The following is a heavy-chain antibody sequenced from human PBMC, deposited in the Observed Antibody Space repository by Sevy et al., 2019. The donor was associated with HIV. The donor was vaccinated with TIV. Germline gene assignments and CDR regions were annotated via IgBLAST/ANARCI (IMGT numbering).Heavy chain of an antibody. CDR1: GVTINSDH. V-gene: IGHV4-59*08. J-gene: IGHJ3*02. Sequence: SETLSLTCTVSGVTINSDHWNWIRQPPGKGLEWIGYVYYIGGTNYNPSLKNRVTISLDRTKNQFSLKLTSVTAADTAGYYCARRNDFAIWGQGTMVTVSS. CDR2: VYYIGGT. CDR3: ARRNDFAI.